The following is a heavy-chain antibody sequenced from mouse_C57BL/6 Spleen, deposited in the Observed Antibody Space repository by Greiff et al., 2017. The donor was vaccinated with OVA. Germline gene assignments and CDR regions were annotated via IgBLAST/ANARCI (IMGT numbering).Heavy chain of an antibody. V-gene: IGHV3-6*01. Sequence: EVKLVESGPGLVKPSQSLSLTCSVTGYSITSGYYWNWIRQFPGNKLEWMGYISYDGSNNYNPSLKNRISITRDTSKNQFFLKLNSVTTEDTATYYCARIYYYAMDYWGQGTSVTVSS. CDR1: GYSITSGYY. D-gene: IGHD2-1*01. CDR3: ARIYYYAMDY. J-gene: IGHJ4*01. CDR2: ISYDGSN.